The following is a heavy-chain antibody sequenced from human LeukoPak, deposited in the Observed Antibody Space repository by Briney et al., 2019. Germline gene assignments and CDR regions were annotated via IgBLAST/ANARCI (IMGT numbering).Heavy chain of an antibody. CDR1: GISINPYY. CDR2: IIYTTGST. V-gene: IGHV4-4*07. Sequence: SETLSLTCTVSGISINPYYWTWIRQPAGKGLEWIGRIIYTTGSTNYNPSLNSRVTMSVDTSKNQISLKLTYVTAADTAMYYCMGDGPSWGLLWGLGTLVTVSS. D-gene: IGHD3-16*01. J-gene: IGHJ4*02. CDR3: MGDGPSWGLL.